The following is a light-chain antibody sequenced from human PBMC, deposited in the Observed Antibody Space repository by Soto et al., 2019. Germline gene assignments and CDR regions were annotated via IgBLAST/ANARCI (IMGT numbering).Light chain of an antibody. Sequence: QSVLTQPASVSGSPGQSITISCTGANSDIRDYNYVSWYQQYPGKAPKLMIYDVNNRPSGVSNRFSGSKSGNTASLTISGLQSEDEANYYCCSYSSSGTPFVFGSGTKVTDL. CDR2: DVN. CDR1: NSDIRDYNY. V-gene: IGLV2-14*01. J-gene: IGLJ1*01. CDR3: CSYSSSGTPFV.